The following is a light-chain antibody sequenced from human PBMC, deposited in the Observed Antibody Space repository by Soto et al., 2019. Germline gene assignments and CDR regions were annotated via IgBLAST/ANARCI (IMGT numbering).Light chain of an antibody. V-gene: IGKV3-11*01. J-gene: IGKJ4*01. CDR3: QWRSDWPPRLT. CDR2: DAS. CDR1: ESIGNY. Sequence: EVVLTQSPATLSLSPGERATLSCRASESIGNYLAWYQQKLGQAPKLLIYDASHRAIGIPGRFSGDGSGTDFTLNISSLEPEDLAVYYCQWRSDWPPRLTFGGGTKVEIK.